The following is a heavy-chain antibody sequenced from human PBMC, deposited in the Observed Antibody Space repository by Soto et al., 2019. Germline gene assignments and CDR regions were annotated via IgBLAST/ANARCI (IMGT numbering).Heavy chain of an antibody. V-gene: IGHV4-39*01. CDR1: GGSISSRGYY. CDR2: IYYSGST. Sequence: QLQLQESGPGLVKPSETLSLTCTVSGGSISSRGYYWGWIRQPPGKGLEWIGTIYYSGSTYYNPSPKSRVTISVDTSTNPFSLKLSSVTAADTAVYYCATSNWFDPWGQGTLVTVSS. CDR3: ATSNWFDP. J-gene: IGHJ5*02.